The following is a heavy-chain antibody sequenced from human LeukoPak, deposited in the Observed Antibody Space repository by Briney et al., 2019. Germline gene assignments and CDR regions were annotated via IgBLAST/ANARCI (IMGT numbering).Heavy chain of an antibody. V-gene: IGHV4-34*01. CDR2: INHSGST. J-gene: IGHJ4*02. Sequence: SETLSLTCAVYGVSFSGYYWSWIRQPPGKGLEWIGEINHSGSTTYNPALKSRVTISVDRSMNQFSLKLRYVTAAETAVYYCARGPSSSRRYYDSSGYYYVRQNYFDYWGQGTLVTVSS. CDR3: ARGPSSSRRYYDSSGYYYVRQNYFDY. D-gene: IGHD3-22*01. CDR1: GVSFSGYY.